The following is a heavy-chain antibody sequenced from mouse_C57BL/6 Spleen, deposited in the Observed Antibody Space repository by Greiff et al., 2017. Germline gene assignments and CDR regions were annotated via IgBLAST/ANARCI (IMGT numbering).Heavy chain of an antibody. V-gene: IGHV3-6*01. D-gene: IGHD2-1*01. J-gene: IGHJ1*03. CDR3: AREEAIYYGNYDGYFDV. CDR2: ISYDGSN. Sequence: EVKLMESGPGLVKPSQSLSLTCSVTGYSITSGYYWNWIRQFPGNKLEWMGYISYDGSNNYNPSLKNRISITRDTSKNQFFLKLNSVTTEDTATYYCAREEAIYYGNYDGYFDVWGTGTTVTVSS. CDR1: GYSITSGYY.